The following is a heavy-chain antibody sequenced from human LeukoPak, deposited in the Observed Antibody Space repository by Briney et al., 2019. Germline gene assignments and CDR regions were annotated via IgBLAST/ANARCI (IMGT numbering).Heavy chain of an antibody. CDR2: IYHSGST. D-gene: IGHD3-16*01. CDR3: ARRGSHYYYYMDV. Sequence: SETLSLTCTVSGYSISSGYYWGWIRQPPGKGLEWIGSIYHSGSTYYNPSLKSRVTISVDTSKNQFSLKLSSVTAADTAVYYCARRGSHYYYYMDVWGKGTTVTISS. J-gene: IGHJ6*03. CDR1: GYSISSGYY. V-gene: IGHV4-38-2*02.